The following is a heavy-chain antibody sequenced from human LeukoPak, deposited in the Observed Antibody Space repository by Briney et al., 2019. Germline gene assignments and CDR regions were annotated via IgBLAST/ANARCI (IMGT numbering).Heavy chain of an antibody. V-gene: IGHV3-7*01. CDR3: TTYKNWVAGDV. D-gene: IGHD3-10*01. Sequence: SGGSLRLSCAASGFTFSDYWMSWVRQAPGKGPEWVATIKQDGSEEHYVDSVKGRFTVSRDNARNSLFLQMNSLRVDDTAVYYCTTYKNWVAGDVWGQGTTVSVSS. J-gene: IGHJ6*02. CDR1: GFTFSDYW. CDR2: IKQDGSEE.